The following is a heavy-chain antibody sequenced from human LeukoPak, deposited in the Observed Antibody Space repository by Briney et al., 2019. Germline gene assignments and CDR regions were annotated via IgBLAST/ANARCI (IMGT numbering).Heavy chain of an antibody. CDR3: ARLAVAGTPDDY. CDR1: GGSISSYY. J-gene: IGHJ4*02. CDR2: IYYSGST. V-gene: IGHV4-59*01. D-gene: IGHD6-19*01. Sequence: KPSETLSLTCTVSGGSISSYYWSWIRQPPGKGLEWIGYIYYSGSTNYNPSLKSRVTISVDTSKNQFSLKLSSVTAADTAVYYCARLAVAGTPDDYWGQGTLVTVS.